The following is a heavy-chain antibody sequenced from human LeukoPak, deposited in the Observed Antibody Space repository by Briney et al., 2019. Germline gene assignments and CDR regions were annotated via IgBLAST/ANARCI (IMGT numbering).Heavy chain of an antibody. Sequence: ASVKVSCKASGDSFTSYGIRWVRQAPGKGLEWMGWISAYNGNTNYAQKLQGRVTMTTDTSTSTAYMELRSLRSDDTAVYYCARADGDYHWFDPWGQGTLVTVSS. CDR1: GDSFTSYG. J-gene: IGHJ5*02. D-gene: IGHD4-17*01. CDR2: ISAYNGNT. CDR3: ARADGDYHWFDP. V-gene: IGHV1-18*01.